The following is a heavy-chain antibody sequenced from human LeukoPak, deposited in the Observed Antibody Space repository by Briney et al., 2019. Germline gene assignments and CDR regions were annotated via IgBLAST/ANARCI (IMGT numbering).Heavy chain of an antibody. Sequence: SETLSLTCTVSGGSISSGSYYWSWIRQPAGKGLEWIGRIYTSGSTNYNPSLKSRVTMSEDTSKNQFSLKLSSVTAADTAVYYCARERGTGPPVIFDYWGQGTLVTVSS. CDR1: GGSISSGSYY. CDR3: ARERGTGPPVIFDY. J-gene: IGHJ4*02. CDR2: IYTSGST. V-gene: IGHV4-61*02. D-gene: IGHD1-1*01.